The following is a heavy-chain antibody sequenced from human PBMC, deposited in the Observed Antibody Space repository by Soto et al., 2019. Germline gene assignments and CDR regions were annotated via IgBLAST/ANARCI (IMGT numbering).Heavy chain of an antibody. V-gene: IGHV4-31*03. J-gene: IGHJ5*02. D-gene: IGHD6-13*01. CDR1: GGSIISGAYY. CDR2: IHYTGRT. CDR3: ARVSATGTRWFDP. Sequence: PSETLSLTCSVSGGSIISGAYYWSWIRHYAGKGREWIGYIHYTGRTYYNPSLESRATISVDTSKTHFSLKLSSVTAADTAVYYSARVSATGTRWFDPWGQGTLVTVSS.